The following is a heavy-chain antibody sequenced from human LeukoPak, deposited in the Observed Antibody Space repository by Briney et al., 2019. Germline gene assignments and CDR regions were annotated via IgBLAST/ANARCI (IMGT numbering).Heavy chain of an antibody. V-gene: IGHV3-66*02. J-gene: IGHJ4*02. CDR2: IYSGGST. CDR3: ARDCGSSWYGGCFGY. D-gene: IGHD6-19*01. CDR1: GFTVSSSY. Sequence: GGSLRLSCAASGFTVSSSYMSWVRQAPGKGLEWVSVIYSGGSTCYADSLKGRFTISRDISKNTLYLQMNSLRAEDTAVYYCARDCGSSWYGGCFGYWGQGTLVTVSS.